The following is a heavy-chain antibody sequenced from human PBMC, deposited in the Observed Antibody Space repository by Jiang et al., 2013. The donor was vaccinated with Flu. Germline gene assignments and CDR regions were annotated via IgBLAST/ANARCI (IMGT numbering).Heavy chain of an antibody. V-gene: IGHV6-1*01. CDR2: TYYRSKWYN. CDR3: ARDRRYCSGGSCYAGFDF. J-gene: IGHJ4*02. CDR1: GDSVSSNSAA. Sequence: QTLSLTCAISGDSVSSNSAAWNWIRQSPSRGLEWLGRTYYRSKWYNDYAVSVKSRITINPDTSKNQFSLQLNSVTPEDTAVYYCARDRRYCSGGSCYAGFDFWGQGTLVTVSS. D-gene: IGHD2-15*01.